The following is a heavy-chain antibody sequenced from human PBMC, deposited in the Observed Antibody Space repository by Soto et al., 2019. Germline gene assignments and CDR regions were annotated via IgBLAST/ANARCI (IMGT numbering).Heavy chain of an antibody. D-gene: IGHD2-21*02. CDR1: GGSISSGGYY. V-gene: IGHV4-31*03. CDR2: IYYSGST. Sequence: QVQLQESGPGLVKPSQTLSLTCTVSGGSISSGGYYWSWIRQHPGKGLEWIGYIYYSGSTYYNPSRKNRVTISVDTSKKQFSLKLRSVTAAATAEYHCARVCGGDCHNGMDVWGQWTTVTVSS. CDR3: ARVCGGDCHNGMDV. J-gene: IGHJ6*02.